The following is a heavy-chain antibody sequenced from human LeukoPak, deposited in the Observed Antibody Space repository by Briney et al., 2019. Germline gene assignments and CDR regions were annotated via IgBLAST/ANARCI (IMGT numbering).Heavy chain of an antibody. CDR3: AKGTTFGGVIVTPYFDY. Sequence: GGSLRLSCAASGFTFSSYAMSWVRQAPAMGLDWVSAISGSGGSTYYADYVKGRFTISRDNSKNTLYLQMNSLRAEDTAVYYCAKGTTFGGVIVTPYFDYWGQGTLVTVSS. V-gene: IGHV3-23*01. J-gene: IGHJ4*02. D-gene: IGHD3-16*02. CDR2: ISGSGGST. CDR1: GFTFSSYA.